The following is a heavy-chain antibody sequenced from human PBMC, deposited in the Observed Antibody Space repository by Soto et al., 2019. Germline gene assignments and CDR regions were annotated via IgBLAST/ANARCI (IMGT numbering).Heavy chain of an antibody. CDR1: GFTFSSYA. V-gene: IGHV3-23*01. CDR3: ARGGVVAATKSPSYYYYYMDV. CDR2: ISGSGGST. Sequence: GGSLRLSCAASGFTFSSYAMSWVRQAPGKGLEWVSAISGSGGSTYYADSVKGRFTISRDNSKNTLYLQMNSLRAEDTAVYYCARGGVVAATKSPSYYYYYMDVWGKGTTVTGSS. D-gene: IGHD2-15*01. J-gene: IGHJ6*03.